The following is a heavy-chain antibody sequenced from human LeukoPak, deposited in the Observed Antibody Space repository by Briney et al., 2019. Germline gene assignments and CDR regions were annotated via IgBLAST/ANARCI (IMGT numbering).Heavy chain of an antibody. CDR1: GFTFSSYG. CDR3: AKDGWGTHSSGHYYVLDY. Sequence: QPGGSLRLSCAASGFTFSSYGMHWVRQAPGKGLEWVAFIRYDGSNKYYADSVKGRFTISRDNPKNTLYLQMNSLRAEDTAVYYCAKDGWGTHSSGHYYVLDYWGQGTLVTVSS. J-gene: IGHJ4*02. V-gene: IGHV3-30*02. CDR2: IRYDGSNK. D-gene: IGHD3-22*01.